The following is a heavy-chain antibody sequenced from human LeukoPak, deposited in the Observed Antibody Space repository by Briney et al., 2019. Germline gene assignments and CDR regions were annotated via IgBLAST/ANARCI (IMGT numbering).Heavy chain of an antibody. J-gene: IGHJ6*02. D-gene: IGHD2-15*01. Sequence: GASVKVSCKASRYTFTGYYMHWVRQAPGQGLEWMGWINPNSGGTNYAQKFQGRVTMTRDTSISTAYMELSRLRSDDTAVYYCARDRYCSGGSCYGMDVWGQGTTVTVSS. CDR1: RYTFTGYY. V-gene: IGHV1-2*02. CDR3: ARDRYCSGGSCYGMDV. CDR2: INPNSGGT.